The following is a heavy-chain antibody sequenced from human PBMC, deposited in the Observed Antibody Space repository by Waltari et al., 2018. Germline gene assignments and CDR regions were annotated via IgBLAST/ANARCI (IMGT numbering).Heavy chain of an antibody. CDR2: IWYDGSNK. CDR1: GFTFSSYG. J-gene: IGHJ4*02. CDR3: ARGIAGLAADY. D-gene: IGHD6-13*01. Sequence: QVQLVESGGGVVQPGRSLRLPCSASGFTFSSYGMHWVRQAPGKGLEWVAVIWYDGSNKYYADSVKGRFTISRDNSKNTLYLQMNSLRAEDTAVYYCARGIAGLAADYWGQGTLVTVSS. V-gene: IGHV3-33*01.